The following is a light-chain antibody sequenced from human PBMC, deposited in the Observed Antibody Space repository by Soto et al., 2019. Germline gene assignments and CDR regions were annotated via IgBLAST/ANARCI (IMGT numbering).Light chain of an antibody. V-gene: IGLV1-51*01. J-gene: IGLJ3*02. CDR3: GTCNGSLTAVV. Sequence: QSVLTQPPSVSAAPGQTVTISCSGSSSNIGINHVSWYQKFPGTAPKLLIYDNDKRPSGTPDRFSGSKSGTSATLGITGLQTGDEADYYCGTCNGSLTAVVFGGGTKLTVL. CDR2: DND. CDR1: SSNIGINH.